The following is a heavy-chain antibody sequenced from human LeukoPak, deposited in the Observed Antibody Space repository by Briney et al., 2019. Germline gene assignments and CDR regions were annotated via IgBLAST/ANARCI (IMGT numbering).Heavy chain of an antibody. CDR2: TSWNSGSI. CDR3: AKSSYSSGWLDY. D-gene: IGHD6-19*01. CDR1: GFTFDDYA. Sequence: PGGSLRLSCAASGFTFDDYAMHWVRQAPGKGLEWVSGTSWNSGSIGYADSVKGRFTISRDNAKNSLYLQMNSLRAEDMALYYCAKSSYSSGWLDYWGQGTLVTVSS. V-gene: IGHV3-9*03. J-gene: IGHJ4*02.